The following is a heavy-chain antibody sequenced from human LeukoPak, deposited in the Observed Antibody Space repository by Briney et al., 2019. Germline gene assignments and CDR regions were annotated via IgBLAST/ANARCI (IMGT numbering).Heavy chain of an antibody. V-gene: IGHV1-2*02. CDR2: INPNSGCT. Sequence: ASVKVSCKASGYTFTGYYMHWVRQAPGQGLEWMGWINPNSGCTNYEQKFQGRVTMTTATYTSTAYIELCRLRSDDTAVYYCARYCSGGGCYGQFDYWGQGTLVTVSS. CDR1: GYTFTGYY. D-gene: IGHD2-15*01. CDR3: ARYCSGGGCYGQFDY. J-gene: IGHJ4*02.